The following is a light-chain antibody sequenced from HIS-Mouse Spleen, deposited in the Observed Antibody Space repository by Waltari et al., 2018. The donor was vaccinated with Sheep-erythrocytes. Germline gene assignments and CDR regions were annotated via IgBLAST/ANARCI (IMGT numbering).Light chain of an antibody. V-gene: IGKV1-6*01. CDR2: AAS. J-gene: IGKJ2*01. Sequence: AIHMTQSPSSLSASVGVRGTITCRASQGIRNDLGWYQQKPGKAPKLLIYAASSLQSGVPSRFSGSGSGTDFTLTISSLQPEDFATYYCLQDYNYPYTFGQGTKLEIK. CDR3: LQDYNYPYT. CDR1: QGIRND.